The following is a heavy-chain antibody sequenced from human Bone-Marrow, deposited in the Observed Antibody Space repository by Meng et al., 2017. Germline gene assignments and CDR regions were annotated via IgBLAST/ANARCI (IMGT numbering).Heavy chain of an antibody. J-gene: IGHJ4*02. CDR3: ATSRVFDY. CDR1: GFAFSDHW. Sequence: QRVGSWVDLVRPGGSLRLSFEPSGFAFSDHWMNRIRQSPGRGLEWVANIKHDGTSQFYLDSVKGRFTVSRDNAKNSVYLQLNNLRPEDSAIYYCATSRVFDYWGRGTLVTVSS. CDR2: IKHDGTSQ. V-gene: IGHV3-7*01.